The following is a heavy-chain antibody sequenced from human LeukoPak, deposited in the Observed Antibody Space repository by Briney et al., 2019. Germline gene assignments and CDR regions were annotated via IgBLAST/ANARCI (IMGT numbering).Heavy chain of an antibody. D-gene: IGHD3-10*01. V-gene: IGHV3-30*18. CDR1: GFTFSSYC. CDR2: ISYDGSNT. J-gene: IGHJ4*02. CDR3: AKVGNGSGSYYADY. Sequence: GRSLRLSCAPAGFTFSSYCIGCVRHDPGKGLECVAFISYDGSNTYYADSVKGRFTITRDNYKNTLYLQMNSMRAEDTAVYYCAKVGNGSGSYYADYWGQGTLVTVSS.